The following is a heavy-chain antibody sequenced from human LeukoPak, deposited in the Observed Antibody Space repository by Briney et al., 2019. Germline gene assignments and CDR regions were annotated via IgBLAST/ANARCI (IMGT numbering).Heavy chain of an antibody. CDR1: GFTFSSYA. D-gene: IGHD2-2*01. J-gene: IGHJ6*03. CDR2: IRYDGSNK. Sequence: PGGSLRLSCAASGFTFSSYAMSWVRQAPGKGLEWVAFIRYDGSNKYYADSVKGRFTISRDNSKNTLYLQMNSLRAEDTAVYYCAKSGGYCSSTSCSYYYMDVWGKGTTVTVSS. V-gene: IGHV3-30*02. CDR3: AKSGGYCSSTSCSYYYMDV.